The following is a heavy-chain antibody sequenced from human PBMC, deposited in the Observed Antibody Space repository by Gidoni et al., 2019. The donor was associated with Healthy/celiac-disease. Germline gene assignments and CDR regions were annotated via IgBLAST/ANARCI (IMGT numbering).Heavy chain of an antibody. J-gene: IGHJ3*02. CDR3: ARTRPRYGQWLPPSGAFDI. D-gene: IGHD6-19*01. CDR1: GYTFTGYY. V-gene: IGHV1-2*02. CDR2: SNPNSGGT. Sequence: QVQLVQSGAEVKKPGASVKVSCQASGYTFTGYYMHWVRQAPGQGLEWMGWSNPNSGGTNYAQKFQGRVTMTRDTSISTAYMELSRLRSDDTAVYYCARTRPRYGQWLPPSGAFDIWGQGTMVTVSS.